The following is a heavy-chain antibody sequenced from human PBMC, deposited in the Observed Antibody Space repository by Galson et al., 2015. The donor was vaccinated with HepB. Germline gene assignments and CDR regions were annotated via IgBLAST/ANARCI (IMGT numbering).Heavy chain of an antibody. D-gene: IGHD3-22*01. Sequence: SLRLSCAASGFTFSSYSMNWVRQAPGRGLEWVSSISSSSSYIYYADSVKGRFTISRDNAKNSLYLQMNSLRAEDTAVYYCARGNGFVVIGYYFDYWGQGTLVTVSS. CDR2: ISSSSSYI. CDR1: GFTFSSYS. CDR3: ARGNGFVVIGYYFDY. V-gene: IGHV3-21*01. J-gene: IGHJ4*02.